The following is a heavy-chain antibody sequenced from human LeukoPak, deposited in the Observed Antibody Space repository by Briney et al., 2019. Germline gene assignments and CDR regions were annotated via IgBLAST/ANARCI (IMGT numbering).Heavy chain of an antibody. Sequence: GGSLRLSCAASGFTFSSYAMSWVRQAPGKGLEWVSAISGSGGSTYYADSVKGRFTISRDNSKNTLYLQMNSLRAEDTAVYYCAKVPGYCSGGSCSTRAEYFQHWGQGTLVTVSS. CDR1: GFTFSSYA. CDR3: AKVPGYCSGGSCSTRAEYFQH. V-gene: IGHV3-23*01. CDR2: ISGSGGST. J-gene: IGHJ1*01. D-gene: IGHD2-15*01.